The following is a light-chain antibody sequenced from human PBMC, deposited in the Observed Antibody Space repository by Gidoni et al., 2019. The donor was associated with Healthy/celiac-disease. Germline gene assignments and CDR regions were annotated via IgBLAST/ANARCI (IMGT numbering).Light chain of an antibody. Sequence: DLPMTQSPSSLSSSVGDRVPTTCRASPSIISYINWYQQKPGKAPTLLIYAASSLQGAVPSRICGSVSGTDFTLTISSLQPEDCATFFCQQSYSTPPYTFGQGTKLEIK. CDR2: AAS. CDR3: QQSYSTPPYT. CDR1: PSIISY. J-gene: IGKJ2*01. V-gene: IGKV1-39*01.